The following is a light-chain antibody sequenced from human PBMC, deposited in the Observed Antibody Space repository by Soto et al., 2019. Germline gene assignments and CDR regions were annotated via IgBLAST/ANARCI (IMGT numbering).Light chain of an antibody. V-gene: IGKV4-1*01. Sequence: DIVMTQSPDSLAVSLGERATINCKSSQSVLYSSNNKNYLAWYQQKPGQPPKLLIYWASTRESGVPDRFSGSGSGTDFTLTISSLQAEDVAVYYCQQCYSTPFTFGPGTIVDIK. CDR3: QQCYSTPFT. J-gene: IGKJ3*01. CDR1: QSVLYSSNNKNY. CDR2: WAS.